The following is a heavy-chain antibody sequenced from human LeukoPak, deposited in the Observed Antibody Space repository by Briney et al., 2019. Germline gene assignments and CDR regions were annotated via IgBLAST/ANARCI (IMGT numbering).Heavy chain of an antibody. CDR2: IYHSGST. D-gene: IGHD2-15*01. CDR1: GYSISSGYY. CDR3: ARQKGYCSGGSCYDNWFDP. J-gene: IGHJ5*02. V-gene: IGHV4-38-2*01. Sequence: SETLSLTCAVSGYSISSGYYWGWIRQPPGKGLEWIGSIYHSGSTYYNPSLKSRVTISVGTSKNQFSLKLSSVTAADTAVYYCARQKGYCSGGSCYDNWFDPWGQGTLVTVSS.